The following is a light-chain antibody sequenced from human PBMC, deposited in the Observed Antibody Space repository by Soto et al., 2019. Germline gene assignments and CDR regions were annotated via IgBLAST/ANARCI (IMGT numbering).Light chain of an antibody. CDR2: DTS. CDR3: QQYGNSPLT. CDR1: QSVSSSS. V-gene: IGKV3-20*01. Sequence: EIVMTQSPATLSVSPGERAPLSCRASQSVSSSSLAWYQHKPGQAPRLLIYDTSSRATGIPDRFSGRGSGTDFTLTISRLEPEDFAVYYCQQYGNSPLTFGPGTKVDIK. J-gene: IGKJ3*01.